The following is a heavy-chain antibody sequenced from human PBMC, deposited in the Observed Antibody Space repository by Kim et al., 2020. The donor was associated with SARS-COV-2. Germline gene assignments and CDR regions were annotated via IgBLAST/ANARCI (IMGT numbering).Heavy chain of an antibody. CDR3: AKELGWQQLPKGHYYYYYGMDV. D-gene: IGHD6-13*01. Sequence: GGSLRLSCAASGFTFGDYAMHWVRQAPGKGLEWVSGISWNSGSIGYADSVKGRFTISRDNAKNSLYLQMNSLRAEDTALYYCAKELGWQQLPKGHYYYYYGMDVWGQGTTVTVSS. J-gene: IGHJ6*02. CDR2: ISWNSGSI. CDR1: GFTFGDYA. V-gene: IGHV3-9*01.